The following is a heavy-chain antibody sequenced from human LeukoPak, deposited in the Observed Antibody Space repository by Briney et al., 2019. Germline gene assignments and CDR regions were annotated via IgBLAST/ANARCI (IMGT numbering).Heavy chain of an antibody. CDR1: GGSFSGYY. CDR3: AVNYYYYYGMDV. Sequence: SETLSLTCAVYGGSFSGYYWSWIRQPPGKGLEWIGEINHSGSSNYNPPLKSRVTISVHTSKNQFSLKLNSVTAADTAVYYCAVNYYYYYGMDVWGQGTTVTVSS. J-gene: IGHJ6*02. CDR2: INHSGSS. V-gene: IGHV4-34*01.